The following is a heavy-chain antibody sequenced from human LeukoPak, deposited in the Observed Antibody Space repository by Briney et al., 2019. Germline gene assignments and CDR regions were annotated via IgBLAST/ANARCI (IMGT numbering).Heavy chain of an antibody. CDR2: IKYTGDT. V-gene: IGHV4-59*01. Sequence: KPAGTLCLTCAASGGSFNFYYWSWIRQPPGKGLEWIGYIKYTGDTYYNPSLKSRGSISLNTSKIRFSIKLTSVTAVDTTVYYCARDFARNSGDYGNAAFDIWGQGTLVTVSS. CDR3: ARDFARNSGDYGNAAFDI. D-gene: IGHD4-17*01. CDR1: GGSFNFYY. J-gene: IGHJ3*02.